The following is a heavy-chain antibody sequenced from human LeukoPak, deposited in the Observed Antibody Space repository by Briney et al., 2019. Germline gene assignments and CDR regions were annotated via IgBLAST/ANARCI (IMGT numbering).Heavy chain of an antibody. Sequence: PGGSLRPSCAASGLTVGSKYMGWVRQAPGKGLEWVSVIYRGGDTYYADSVRGRSTVSRDISQNTLYLQMNRLRVEDTAVYYCATRPDDNDFPYFDFWGQGTLVLVSS. V-gene: IGHV3-66*01. CDR2: IYRGGDT. J-gene: IGHJ4*02. CDR1: GLTVGSKY. CDR3: ATRPDDNDFPYFDF. D-gene: IGHD3-3*01.